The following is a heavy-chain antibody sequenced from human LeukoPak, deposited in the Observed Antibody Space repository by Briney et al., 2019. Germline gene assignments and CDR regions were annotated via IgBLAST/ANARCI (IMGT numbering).Heavy chain of an antibody. CDR3: ARDSGYSGYDYMDV. CDR2: IYTSGST. V-gene: IGHV4-4*07. D-gene: IGHD5-12*01. CDR1: GGSISSYY. J-gene: IGHJ6*02. Sequence: SETLSLTCTVSGGSISSYYWSWIRQPAGKGLEWLGRIYTSGSTNYNPSLKSRVTMSVDTSKNQFSLKLSSVTAADTAVYYCARDSGYSGYDYMDVWGQGTTVTVSS.